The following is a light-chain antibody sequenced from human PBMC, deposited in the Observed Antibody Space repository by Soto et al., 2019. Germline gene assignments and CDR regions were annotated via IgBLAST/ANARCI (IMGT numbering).Light chain of an antibody. J-gene: IGKJ5*01. CDR2: DAS. CDR3: QQYTGPPTT. Sequence: IVLTQSPATLSLSTGERVTLSCRASQSVGTYLAWYQQKPGQAPRLLISDASNRATGIPARFSGSGSGADVILSISRLEQEDAAVYVCQQYTGPPTTFGQGTRLEIK. V-gene: IGKV3-11*01. CDR1: QSVGTY.